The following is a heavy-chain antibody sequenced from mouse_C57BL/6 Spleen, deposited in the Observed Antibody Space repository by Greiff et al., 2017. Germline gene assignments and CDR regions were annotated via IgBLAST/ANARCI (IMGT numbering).Heavy chain of an antibody. D-gene: IGHD2-13*01. CDR2: ISYDGSN. J-gene: IGHJ2*01. CDR3: AREETNYFDY. CDR1: GYSITSGYY. V-gene: IGHV3-6*01. Sequence: VQLKQSGPGLVKPSQSLSLTCSVTGYSITSGYYWNWIRQFPGNKLEWMGYISYDGSNNYNPSLKNRISITRDTSKNQFFLKLNSVTTEDTATYYCAREETNYFDYWGQGTTLTVSS.